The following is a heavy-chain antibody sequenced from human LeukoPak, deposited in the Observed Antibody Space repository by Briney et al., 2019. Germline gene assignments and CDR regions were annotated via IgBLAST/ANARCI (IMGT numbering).Heavy chain of an antibody. V-gene: IGHV3-21*01. CDR3: ARVLLAYCGGDCYWFGY. D-gene: IGHD2-21*02. CDR2: ISSSSSYI. Sequence: GGSLRLSCAASGFTFSSYEMNWVRQAPGKGLEWVSSISSSSSYIYYADSVKGRFTISRDNAKNTLYLQMNSLRAEDTAVYYCARVLLAYCGGDCYWFGYWGQGTLVTVSS. J-gene: IGHJ4*02. CDR1: GFTFSSYE.